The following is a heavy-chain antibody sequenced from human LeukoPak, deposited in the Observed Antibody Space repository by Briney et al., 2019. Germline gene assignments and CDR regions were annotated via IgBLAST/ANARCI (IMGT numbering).Heavy chain of an antibody. CDR1: GFTFSSYA. J-gene: IGHJ4*02. D-gene: IGHD5-12*01. CDR3: ATESGWLFDY. V-gene: IGHV3-30*04. Sequence: PGRSLRLSCAASGFTFSSYAMHWVRQAPGKGLEWVAVISYDGSNKYYADSVKGRFTISRDNSKNTLYLQMNSLRAEDTAVYYCATESGWLFDYWGQGTLVTVSS. CDR2: ISYDGSNK.